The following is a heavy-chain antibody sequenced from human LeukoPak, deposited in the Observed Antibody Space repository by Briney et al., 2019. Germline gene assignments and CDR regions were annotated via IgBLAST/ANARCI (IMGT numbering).Heavy chain of an antibody. Sequence: GGSLRLSCETSGFTFKTYSMNLVRQAPGRGLEWVSYISGSSSAMFYADSVKGRFTITRDNAKNSLYLEMTSLRAEDTAVYYCVRERYGAYWGQGTLVTVSS. V-gene: IGHV3-48*04. CDR2: ISGSSSAM. J-gene: IGHJ4*02. D-gene: IGHD5-24*01. CDR3: VRERYGAY. CDR1: GFTFKTYS.